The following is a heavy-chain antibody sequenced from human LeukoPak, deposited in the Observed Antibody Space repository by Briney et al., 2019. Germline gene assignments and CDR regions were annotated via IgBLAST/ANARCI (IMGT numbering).Heavy chain of an antibody. V-gene: IGHV1-18*01. D-gene: IGHD1-26*01. CDR3: ARDTKRSRARWENLGFDP. CDR1: GYTFTSYG. J-gene: IGHJ5*02. CDR2: ISTYNGNT. Sequence: ASVKVSCKASGYTFTSYGINWVRQAPGQGLEWMGWISTYNGNTNYAQKFQGRVTTTTDTSTTTAYMEVRSLRSDDTAVYYCARDTKRSRARWENLGFDPWGQGTLVTVSS.